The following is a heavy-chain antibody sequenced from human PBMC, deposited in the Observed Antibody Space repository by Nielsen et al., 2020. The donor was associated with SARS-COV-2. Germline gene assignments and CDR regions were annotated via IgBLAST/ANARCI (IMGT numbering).Heavy chain of an antibody. CDR1: GFSVRDKY. CDR2: LQSGGGA. V-gene: IGHV3-53*01. D-gene: IGHD2/OR15-2a*01. J-gene: IGHJ4*02. Sequence: GESLKISCAASGFSVRDKYMSWVRQAPGKGLEWVSVLQSGGGAFYAGSVKGRFTISRDNSKNILFLQMNGLRVEDTAVYYCAKDPLLDPLYYFQDWGQGTLVTVSS. CDR3: AKDPLLDPLYYFQD.